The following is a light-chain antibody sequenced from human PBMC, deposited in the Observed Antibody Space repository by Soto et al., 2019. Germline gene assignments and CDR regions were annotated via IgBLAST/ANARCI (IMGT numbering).Light chain of an antibody. CDR3: QQYDRSPIT. V-gene: IGKV3-20*01. CDR1: QSVSNNY. J-gene: IGKJ5*01. CDR2: GAS. Sequence: EIVLTQSPGTLSLSPGERATLSCRASQSVSNNYLAWYQQKPGQAPRLLIYGASSRATGIPDRFSGSGSGTDFTLTISRLEPEDFAMYYGQQYDRSPITFGQGTRLEI.